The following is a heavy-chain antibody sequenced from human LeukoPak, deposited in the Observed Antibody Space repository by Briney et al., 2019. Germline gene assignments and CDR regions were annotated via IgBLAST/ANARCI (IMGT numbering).Heavy chain of an antibody. CDR1: GGSISSGGYY. D-gene: IGHD6-13*01. CDR2: IYHSGST. J-gene: IGHJ4*02. Sequence: SETLSLTCTVSGGSISSGGYYWSWIRQPPGKGLEWIGYIYHSGSTYYNPSLKSRVTISVDRSKNQFSLKLSSVTAADTAVYYCARDGGIAAAPLFDYWGQGTLVTVSS. V-gene: IGHV4-30-2*01. CDR3: ARDGGIAAAPLFDY.